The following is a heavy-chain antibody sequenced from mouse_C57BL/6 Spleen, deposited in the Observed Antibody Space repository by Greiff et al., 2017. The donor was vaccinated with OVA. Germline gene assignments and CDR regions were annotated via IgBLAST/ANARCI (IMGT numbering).Heavy chain of an antibody. CDR1: GYTFTSYW. CDR2: IYPGSGST. CDR3: ARSGPIYYPGYFDV. V-gene: IGHV1-55*01. J-gene: IGHJ1*03. Sequence: VQLQQPGAELVKPGASVKMSCKASGYTFTSYWLTWVKQRPGQGLEWIGDIYPGSGSTNYNEKFKSKATLTVDTSSSTAYMQLSSLTSEDSAVYYCARSGPIYYPGYFDVWGTGTTVTVSS. D-gene: IGHD1-1*01.